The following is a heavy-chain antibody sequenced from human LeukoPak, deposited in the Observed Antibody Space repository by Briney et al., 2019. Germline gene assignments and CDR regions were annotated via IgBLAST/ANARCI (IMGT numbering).Heavy chain of an antibody. D-gene: IGHD3-3*01. Sequence: SETLSLTCTVSGGSISSGDYYWSWIRQPPGKGLEWIGNIYYSGSTYYNPSLMSLVTISVDRSRNQFSLNLTSSTAADTAVYYCATSPKFGVVSDWGQGTLVTVSS. CDR2: IYYSGST. J-gene: IGHJ4*02. CDR1: GGSISSGDYY. V-gene: IGHV4-61*08. CDR3: ATSPKFGVVSD.